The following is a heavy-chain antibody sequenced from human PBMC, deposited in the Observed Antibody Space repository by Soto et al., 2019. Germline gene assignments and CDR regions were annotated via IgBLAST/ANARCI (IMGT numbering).Heavy chain of an antibody. Sequence: SETLSLTCTVSGGSISSYYWSWIRQPPGKGLEWIGYIYYSGSTNYNPSLKSRVTISVDTSKNQFSLKLSSVTAADTAVYYCARGVEGYCSSTSCFIIDYWGQGTLVTVSS. J-gene: IGHJ4*02. V-gene: IGHV4-59*01. CDR3: ARGVEGYCSSTSCFIIDY. D-gene: IGHD2-2*01. CDR1: GGSISSYY. CDR2: IYYSGST.